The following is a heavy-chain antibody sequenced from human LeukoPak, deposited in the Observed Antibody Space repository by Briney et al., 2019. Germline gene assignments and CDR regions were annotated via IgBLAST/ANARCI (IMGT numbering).Heavy chain of an antibody. CDR2: ISSNGGST. J-gene: IGHJ4*02. V-gene: IGHV3-64*01. Sequence: GGSLRLSCAASGFTFSSYAMHWVRQAPGKGLEYVSAISSNGGSTYYANSVKGRFTISRDNSKNALYLQMGSLSAEDMAVYYCARAPPRGYSISWPLDYWGQGTLVTVSS. CDR1: GFTFSSYA. CDR3: ARAPPRGYSISWPLDY. D-gene: IGHD6-13*01.